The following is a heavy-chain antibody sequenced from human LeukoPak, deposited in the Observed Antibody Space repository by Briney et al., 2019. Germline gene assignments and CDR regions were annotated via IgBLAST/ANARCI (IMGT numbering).Heavy chain of an antibody. CDR2: ISSSGSPI. D-gene: IGHD5-18*01. J-gene: IGHJ4*02. V-gene: IGHV3-48*03. Sequence: GGSLRLSCAASGFTFSSQGMAWVRQAPGKGLEWVSYISSSGSPIYYADSVKGRFTISRDNVKNSLYLQMNSLRVEDTAIYYCVRAQGGYSYGYGDYWGQGTLVTVSS. CDR1: GFTFSSQG. CDR3: VRAQGGYSYGYGDY.